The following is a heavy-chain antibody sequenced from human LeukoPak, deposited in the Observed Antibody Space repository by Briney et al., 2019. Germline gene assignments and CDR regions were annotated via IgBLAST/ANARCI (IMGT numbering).Heavy chain of an antibody. V-gene: IGHV3-9*01. CDR1: GFAFDDYA. J-gene: IGHJ5*02. CDR3: AKSRSYCGGDCYPPLWFDP. Sequence: SLRLSCAASGFAFDDYAMHWVRQAPGKGLEWVSGVSWSSGNIGYADSVKGRFTISRDNSKNTLYLQMNSLRAEDTAVYYCAKSRSYCGGDCYPPLWFDPWGQGTLVTVSS. CDR2: VSWSSGNI. D-gene: IGHD2-21*02.